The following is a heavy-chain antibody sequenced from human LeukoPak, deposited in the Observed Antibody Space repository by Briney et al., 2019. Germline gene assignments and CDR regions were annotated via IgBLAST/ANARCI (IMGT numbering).Heavy chain of an antibody. CDR2: INAGNGNT. D-gene: IGHD2-15*01. V-gene: IGHV1-3*01. CDR3: ARDDCSGGSCYFDY. CDR1: GYTFTSYA. Sequence: GASVKVSCKASGYTFTSYAMHWVRQAPGQRLEWVGWINAGNGNTKYSQKFQGRVTITRDTSASTAYMELSSLRSEDTAVYYCARDDCSGGSCYFDYWGQGTLVTVSS. J-gene: IGHJ4*02.